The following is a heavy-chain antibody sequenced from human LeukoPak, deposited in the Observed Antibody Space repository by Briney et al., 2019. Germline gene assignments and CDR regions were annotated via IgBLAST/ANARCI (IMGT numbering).Heavy chain of an antibody. CDR3: AKDQQESSSWFRGNPYYYYGMDV. J-gene: IGHJ6*02. Sequence: PGGSLRLSCVASAFTFRQYSMSWVRQAPGQGLEWVSYIYPAGKVTYYADSVKGRFTISRDNSKNTMYLQINSLRAEDTAVYYCAKDQQESSSWFRGNPYYYYGMDVWGQGTTVTVSS. D-gene: IGHD6-13*01. CDR2: IYPAGKVT. CDR1: AFTFRQYS. V-gene: IGHV3-23*03.